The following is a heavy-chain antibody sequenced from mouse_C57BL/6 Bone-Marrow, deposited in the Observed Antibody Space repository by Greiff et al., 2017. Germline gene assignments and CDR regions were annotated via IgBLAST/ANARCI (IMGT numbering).Heavy chain of an antibody. V-gene: IGHV1-9*01. CDR1: GYTFTGYW. Sequence: QVQLQQSGAELMKPGASVKLSCKATGYTFTGYWIEWVKQRPGHGLEWIGELLPGSGSTNYNEKFKGKATFTADTSSNTAYMQLSNLTTADSAIYYCARTRGLYCWYFDVWGTGTTVTVSS. D-gene: IGHD2-1*01. J-gene: IGHJ1*03. CDR3: ARTRGLYCWYFDV. CDR2: LLPGSGST.